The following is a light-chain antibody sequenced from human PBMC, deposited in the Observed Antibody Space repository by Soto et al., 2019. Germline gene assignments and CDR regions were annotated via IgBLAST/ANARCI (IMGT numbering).Light chain of an antibody. CDR1: QSIYSN. Sequence: EIVMTQSPATLSVSPGERATLSCRASQSIYSNLAWYQQKLGQAPRLLIYGASTRATGIPARFSGSGSGTEFTLTISSLQSDDFEVYYCQQYEKCRPLSVGGGTKVEI. J-gene: IGKJ4*01. V-gene: IGKV3-15*01. CDR2: GAS. CDR3: QQYEKCRPLS.